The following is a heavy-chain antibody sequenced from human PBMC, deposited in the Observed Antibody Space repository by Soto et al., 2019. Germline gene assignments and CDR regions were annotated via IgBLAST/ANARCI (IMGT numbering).Heavy chain of an antibody. D-gene: IGHD6-19*01. V-gene: IGHV3-23*01. CDR2: ISGSGGST. CDR1: GFTFSSYA. J-gene: IGHJ4*02. Sequence: EVQLLESGGGLVQPGGSLRLSCAASGFTFSSYAMSWVRQAPGKGLEWVSAISGSGGSTYYADSVKGRFTISRDNSKNTLHLQMNSLRAEDTAVYYCAKVAGIAVAGTRLGTFDYWGQGTLVTVSS. CDR3: AKVAGIAVAGTRLGTFDY.